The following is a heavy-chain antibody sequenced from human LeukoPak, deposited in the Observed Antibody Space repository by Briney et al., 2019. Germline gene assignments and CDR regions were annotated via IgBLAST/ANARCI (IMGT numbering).Heavy chain of an antibody. CDR1: GFXXXSYA. J-gene: IGHJ2*01. CDR2: ISGSGGST. CDR3: AKDSLWGSGYWYFDL. D-gene: IGHD3-10*01. V-gene: IGHV3-23*01. Sequence: SGFXXXSYAMSWVRQAPGKGLEWVSAISGSGGSTYYADSVKGRFTISRDNSKNTLYLQMNSLRAEDTALYYCAKDSLWGSGYWYFDLWGRGTLVTDSS.